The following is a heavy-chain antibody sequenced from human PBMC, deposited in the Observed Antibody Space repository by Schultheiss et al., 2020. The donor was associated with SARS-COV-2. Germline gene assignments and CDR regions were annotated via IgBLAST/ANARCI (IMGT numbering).Heavy chain of an antibody. CDR2: IYYSGST. CDR3: ARLVYGDYVGYYFDY. CDR1: GGSITNSY. Sequence: SETLSLTCSVSGGSITNSYWSWIRQPPGKGLEWIGYIYYSGSTNYNPSLKSRVTISVDTSKNQLSLKLSSVTAADTAVYYCARLVYGDYVGYYFDYWGQGTLVTVSS. D-gene: IGHD4-17*01. V-gene: IGHV4-59*08. J-gene: IGHJ4*02.